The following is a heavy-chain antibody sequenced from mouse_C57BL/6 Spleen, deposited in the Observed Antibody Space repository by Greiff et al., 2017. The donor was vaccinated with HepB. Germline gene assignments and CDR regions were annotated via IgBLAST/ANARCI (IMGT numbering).Heavy chain of an antibody. D-gene: IGHD1-1*02. Sequence: QVHVKQPGAELVKPGASVKMSCKASGYTFTSSWITWVKQRPGQGLEWIGDIYPGSGSTNYNEKFKSKATLTVDTSSSTAYMQLSSLTSEDSAVYHCARGYGGFFDYWGQGTTLTVSS. V-gene: IGHV1-55*01. CDR2: IYPGSGST. J-gene: IGHJ2*01. CDR1: GYTFTSSW. CDR3: ARGYGGFFDY.